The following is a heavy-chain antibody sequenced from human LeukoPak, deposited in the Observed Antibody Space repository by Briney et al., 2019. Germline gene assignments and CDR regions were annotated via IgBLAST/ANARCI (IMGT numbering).Heavy chain of an antibody. CDR1: GFTFSDYY. J-gene: IGHJ3*02. D-gene: IGHD3-3*01. V-gene: IGHV3-11*01. Sequence: GGSLRLSCAAPGFTFSDYYMSWIRQAPGKGLEWVSYISSSGSTIYYADSVKGRFTISRDNAKNSLYLQMNSLRAEDTAVYYCARVGYYDFWSGYQDDDAFDIWGQGTMVTVSS. CDR2: ISSSGSTI. CDR3: ARVGYYDFWSGYQDDDAFDI.